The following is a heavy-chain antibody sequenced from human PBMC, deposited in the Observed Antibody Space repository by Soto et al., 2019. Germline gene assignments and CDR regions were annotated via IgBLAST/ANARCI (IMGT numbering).Heavy chain of an antibody. CDR3: AKDGEIRSTSPYYFDY. CDR1: GFTFSSYA. D-gene: IGHD2-2*01. CDR2: ISGSGGST. J-gene: IGHJ4*02. V-gene: IGHV3-23*01. Sequence: GGSLRLSCAASGFTFSSYAMSWVRQAPGKGLEWVSAISGSGGSTYYADSVKGRFTISRDNSKNTLYLQMNSLRAEDTAVYYCAKDGEIRSTSPYYFDYWGQGTLVTVSS.